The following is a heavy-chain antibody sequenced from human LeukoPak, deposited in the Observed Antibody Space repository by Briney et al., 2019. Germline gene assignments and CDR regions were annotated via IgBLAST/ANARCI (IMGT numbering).Heavy chain of an antibody. J-gene: IGHJ6*03. V-gene: IGHV3-33*06. CDR2: IWHDGGNK. CDR3: AKDPSPSGYYMDV. Sequence: GGSLRLSCAASGFTFRSYGMHWVRQAPGKGLEWVAVIWHDGGNKYYADFVKGRFTISRDNSKNTLYLQMNSLRAEDTAVYYCAKDPSPSGYYMDVWGKGTTVTVSS. D-gene: IGHD1-26*01. CDR1: GFTFRSYG.